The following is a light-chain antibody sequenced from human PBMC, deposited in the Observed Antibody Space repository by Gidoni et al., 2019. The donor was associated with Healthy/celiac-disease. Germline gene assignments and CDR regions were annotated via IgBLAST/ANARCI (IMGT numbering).Light chain of an antibody. V-gene: IGLV2-8*01. CDR2: EVS. CDR1: SSDVGGYNY. J-gene: IGLJ2*01. Sequence: QSALTQPPSASWSPGPSVTISCTGTSSDVGGYNYVSCYQQNPGKAPNLMIYEVSKRPSGVPDRFSGSKAGNTASLTVSGLQAEDEADYYCSSYAGSNNLGFGGGTKLTVL. CDR3: SSYAGSNNLG.